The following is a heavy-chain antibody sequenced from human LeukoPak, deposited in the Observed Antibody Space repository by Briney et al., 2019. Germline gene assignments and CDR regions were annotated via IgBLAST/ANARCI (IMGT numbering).Heavy chain of an antibody. CDR1: GYSFTSYW. V-gene: IGHV5-51*01. CDR3: ARIETYGLDV. Sequence: GESLKISCKGSGYSFTSYWTGWVRQMPGKGLEWMGIIYPGDSDTRYSPSLQGQVTMSADKSIGTAYLQWSSLKASDTAMYYCARIETYGLDVWGQGTTVTVSS. CDR2: IYPGDSDT. J-gene: IGHJ6*02.